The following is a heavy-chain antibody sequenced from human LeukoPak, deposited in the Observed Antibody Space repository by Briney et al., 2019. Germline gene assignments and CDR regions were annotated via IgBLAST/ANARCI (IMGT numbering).Heavy chain of an antibody. J-gene: IGHJ4*02. Sequence: PGRSLRLSCAASGFTFSSYAMHWVRQAPGKGLEWVAVISYDGSNKYYADSVKGRFTISRVNSKNTLYLQMNSLRAEDTAVYYCARDTVRGYSYGYGVWGQGTLVTVSS. D-gene: IGHD5-18*01. V-gene: IGHV3-30*04. CDR3: ARDTVRGYSYGYGV. CDR2: ISYDGSNK. CDR1: GFTFSSYA.